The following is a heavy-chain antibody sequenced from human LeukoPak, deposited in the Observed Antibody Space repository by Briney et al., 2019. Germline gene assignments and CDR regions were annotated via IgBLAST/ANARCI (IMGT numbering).Heavy chain of an antibody. Sequence: GGSLRLSCAASGFTFSSYAMSWVRQAPGKGLEWVSAISGSGGSTYYADSVKGRFTISRDNSKNTLYLQMNSLRAEDTAVYYCAKENTKTPIRPGEATVTKGYFDYWGQGTLVTVSS. J-gene: IGHJ4*02. D-gene: IGHD4-17*01. CDR3: AKENTKTPIRPGEATVTKGYFDY. CDR1: GFTFSSYA. CDR2: ISGSGGST. V-gene: IGHV3-23*01.